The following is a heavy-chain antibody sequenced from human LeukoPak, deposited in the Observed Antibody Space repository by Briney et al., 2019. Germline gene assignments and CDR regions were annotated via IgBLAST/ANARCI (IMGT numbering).Heavy chain of an antibody. J-gene: IGHJ4*02. CDR1: GGSISSYY. CDR3: ARGEDSSSWYDY. D-gene: IGHD6-13*01. CDR2: IYYSGST. Sequence: KTSETLSLTCTVSGGSISSYYWSWIRQPPGKGLEWIGYIYYSGSTNYNPYLKSRVTISVDTYKNQFSLKLSSVAAADTAVYYCARGEDSSSWYDYWGQGTLVTVSS. V-gene: IGHV4-59*01.